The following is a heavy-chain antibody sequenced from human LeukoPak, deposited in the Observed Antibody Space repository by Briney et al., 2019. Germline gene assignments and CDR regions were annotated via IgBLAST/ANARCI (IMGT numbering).Heavy chain of an antibody. CDR3: ARGHYDFFGPQGEFDY. D-gene: IGHD3-3*01. CDR1: GFTFSSNG. Sequence: GGSLRLSCVASGFTFSSNGMHWVRQAPGKGLEWVTFIQYDGSKKYYADSVKGRFTISRDNSKNTLYLEMNSLRAEDTAVYYCARGHYDFFGPQGEFDYWGQGTLVTVSS. V-gene: IGHV3-30*02. J-gene: IGHJ4*02. CDR2: IQYDGSKK.